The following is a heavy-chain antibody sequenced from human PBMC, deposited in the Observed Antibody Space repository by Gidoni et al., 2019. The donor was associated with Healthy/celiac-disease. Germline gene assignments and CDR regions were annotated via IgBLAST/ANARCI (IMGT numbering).Heavy chain of an antibody. CDR1: GFTFRSYW. V-gene: IGHV3-7*01. D-gene: IGHD6-19*01. J-gene: IGHJ4*02. CDR2: IKQDRSEK. CDR3: ARDTVAGLDY. Sequence: EVQLVESGGGLVQPGGSLRLSCAASGFTFRSYWLSWVRQAPGKGLEWVANIKQDRSEKYYVDSVKGRFTISRDNAKKSLYLQMNSLRAEDTAVYYCARDTVAGLDYWGQGTLVTVSS.